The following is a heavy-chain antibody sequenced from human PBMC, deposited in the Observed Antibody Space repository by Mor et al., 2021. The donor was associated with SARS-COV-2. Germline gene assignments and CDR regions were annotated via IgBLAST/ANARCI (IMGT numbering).Heavy chain of an antibody. D-gene: IGHD2-2*01. Sequence: GDSVKGRFTISRDNSKNTLYLQMNSLRAEDTAVYYCARDINEGQLLSKDRQYYYYYGMDVWGQGTTVTVSS. J-gene: IGHJ6*02. V-gene: IGHV3-30*01. CDR3: ARDINEGQLLSKDRQYYYYYGMDV.